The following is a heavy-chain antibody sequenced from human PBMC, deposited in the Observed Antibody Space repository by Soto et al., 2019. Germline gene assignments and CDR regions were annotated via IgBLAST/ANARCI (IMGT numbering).Heavy chain of an antibody. CDR2: ISKDGMNK. V-gene: IGHV3-30*04. Sequence: QVRLVESGGGVVQPGRSLRLSCTASGFSFSSYAMYWFRQPPGKGLEWVAVISKDGMNKNYADSVKGRVTVSRDNANYSLDLQLNSLRVDDTAMYYCARDMYSSDYFVKWFEPWGQGTLVTVSS. CDR1: GFSFSSYA. CDR3: ARDMYSSDYFVKWFEP. J-gene: IGHJ5*02. D-gene: IGHD6-19*01.